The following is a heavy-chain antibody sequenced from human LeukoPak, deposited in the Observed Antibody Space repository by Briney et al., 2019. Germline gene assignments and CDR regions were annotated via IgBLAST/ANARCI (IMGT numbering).Heavy chain of an antibody. CDR1: GFTFSSYW. V-gene: IGHV3-7*01. CDR2: IKQDGSEK. CDR3: ARARRPKWERDGYTSKESAFDI. J-gene: IGHJ3*02. D-gene: IGHD5-24*01. Sequence: GGSLRLSCAASGFTFSSYWMSWVRQAPGKGLEWVANIKQDGSEKYYVDSVKGRFTISRDNAKNSLYLQMNSLRAEDTAVYYCARARRPKWERDGYTSKESAFDIWGQGTMVTVS.